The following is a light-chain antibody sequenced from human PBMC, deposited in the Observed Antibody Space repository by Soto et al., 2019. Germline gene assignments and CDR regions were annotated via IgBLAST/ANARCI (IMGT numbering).Light chain of an antibody. CDR2: EVS. V-gene: IGKV1-9*01. CDR3: QHYSGDRAT. Sequence: DIQMTQSPSTLSASVGDRVTITCRASQGVSSHLAWHQQKPGKAPKLLIYEVSTLQSGVPSRFSGGGSGTEFTLTISSLRPDDFATYYCQHYSGDRATFGQGTKVDIK. CDR1: QGVSSH. J-gene: IGKJ1*01.